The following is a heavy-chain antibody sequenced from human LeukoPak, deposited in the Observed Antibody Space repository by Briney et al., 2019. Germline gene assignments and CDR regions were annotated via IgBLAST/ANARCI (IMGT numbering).Heavy chain of an antibody. D-gene: IGHD3-9*01. J-gene: IGHJ4*02. CDR2: ISAYNGNT. V-gene: IGHV1-18*01. CDR1: GYTFTSYG. Sequence: GASVKVSCKASGYTFTSYGISWVRQAPGQGLEWMGWISAYNGNTNYAQKLQGRVTMTTDTSTSTAYMELRSLRSDDTAVYYCARELSRRYFDWFPDYWGQGTLVTVSS. CDR3: ARELSRRYFDWFPDY.